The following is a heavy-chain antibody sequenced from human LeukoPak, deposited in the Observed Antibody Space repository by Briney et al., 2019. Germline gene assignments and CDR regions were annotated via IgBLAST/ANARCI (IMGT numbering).Heavy chain of an antibody. V-gene: IGHV4-30-2*01. Sequence: SETLSLTCTVSGGSISSGGYYWSWIRQPPGKGLEWIGYIYHSGSTYYNPSLKSRVTISVDRSKNQFSLKLTSVTAADTAVYYCARHAAVAGTAFDYWGQGILVTVSS. CDR2: IYHSGST. J-gene: IGHJ4*02. CDR1: GGSISSGGYY. CDR3: ARHAAVAGTAFDY. D-gene: IGHD6-19*01.